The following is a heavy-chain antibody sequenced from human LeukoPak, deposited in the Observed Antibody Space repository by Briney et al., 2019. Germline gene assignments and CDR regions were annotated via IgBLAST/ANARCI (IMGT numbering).Heavy chain of an antibody. CDR1: GFTFSSYW. V-gene: IGHV3-23*01. J-gene: IGHJ4*02. CDR3: AKSRAIVVVVAATPLDY. Sequence: PGGSLRLSCAASGFTFSSYWMSWVRQAPGKGLEWVSAISGSGGSTYYADSVKGRFTISRDNSKNTLYLQMNSLRAEDTAVYYCAKSRAIVVVVAATPLDYWGQGTLVTVSS. CDR2: ISGSGGST. D-gene: IGHD2-15*01.